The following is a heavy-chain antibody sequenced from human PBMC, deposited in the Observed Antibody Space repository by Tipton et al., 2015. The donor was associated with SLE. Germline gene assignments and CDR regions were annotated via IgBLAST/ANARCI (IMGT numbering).Heavy chain of an antibody. V-gene: IGHV3-7*01. CDR1: GFTFSTYW. CDR3: ARELLWFRDLSSFDY. D-gene: IGHD3-10*01. J-gene: IGHJ4*02. Sequence: SLRLSCAASGFTFSTYWMSWVRQAPGEGLEWVANINQDGSEKNYVDSVKGRFTISRDNAKNSLYLQMNSLRAEDTAVYYCARELLWFRDLSSFDYWGQVTLVSVSS. CDR2: INQDGSEK.